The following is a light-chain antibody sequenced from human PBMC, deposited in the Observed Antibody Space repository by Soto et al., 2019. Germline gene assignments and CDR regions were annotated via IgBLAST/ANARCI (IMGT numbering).Light chain of an antibody. J-gene: IGKJ2*01. V-gene: IGKV3-20*01. CDR1: QSVSSNY. Sequence: EIVLTQATGSLSLTPGDRATLSSRASQSVSSNYLAWYQQKPGQAPRLLICAASSRATGIPDRFSGSGSGTDFTLTISKLEPEDFAVYYCQQYGSLPYTFGQGTKVDIK. CDR3: QQYGSLPYT. CDR2: AAS.